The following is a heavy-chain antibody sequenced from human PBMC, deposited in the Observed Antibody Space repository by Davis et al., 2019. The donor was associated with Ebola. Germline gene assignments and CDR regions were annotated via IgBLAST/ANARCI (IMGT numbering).Heavy chain of an antibody. CDR2: INPSGGST. CDR1: GYTFTSYY. D-gene: IGHD1-26*01. J-gene: IGHJ4*02. Sequence: ASVKVSCKASGYTFTSYYMHWVRQVPGQGLEWMGIINPSGGSTSYAQKFQGRVTMTRDTSTSTVYMELSSLRSEDTAVYYCARDYQGIVSRIVGAEPTGYWGQGTLVTVSS. V-gene: IGHV1-46*01. CDR3: ARDYQGIVSRIVGAEPTGY.